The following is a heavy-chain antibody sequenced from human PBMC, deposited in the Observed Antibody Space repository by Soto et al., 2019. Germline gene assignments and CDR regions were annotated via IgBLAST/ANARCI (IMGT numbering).Heavy chain of an antibody. Sequence: QVVQSGAEVKKPGASVTVSCKASGYTFTTYAIHWVRQAPGQSLEWMGWINTDNGNTYYSQKMQARVTITRDTSAGTAYMELSRLRSEDTAVYYCARSRVRGGYYFDYWGQGALVTVSS. J-gene: IGHJ4*02. CDR3: ARSRVRGGYYFDY. CDR2: INTDNGNT. D-gene: IGHD3-16*01. CDR1: GYTFTTYA. V-gene: IGHV1-3*04.